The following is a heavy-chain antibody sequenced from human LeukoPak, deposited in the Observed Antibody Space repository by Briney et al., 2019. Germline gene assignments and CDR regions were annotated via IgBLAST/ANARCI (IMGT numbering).Heavy chain of an antibody. V-gene: IGHV3-15*01. CDR2: IKSKTDGGTT. J-gene: IGHJ4*02. Sequence: GGSVRLFCGASGFHFRNGWLIWLRPAAGKGLAWVGRIKSKTDGGTTDYAPPVKGRFTISRNESKSTLYLQINSLKTEDTAVYHCPTSYYYGSGSPDYWGQGTLVTVSS. CDR1: GFHFRNGW. CDR3: PTSYYYGSGSPDY. D-gene: IGHD3-10*01.